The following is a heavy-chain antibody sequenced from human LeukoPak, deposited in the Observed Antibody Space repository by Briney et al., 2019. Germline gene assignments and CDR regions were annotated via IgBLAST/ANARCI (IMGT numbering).Heavy chain of an antibody. CDR2: MSYRGTT. CDR3: ARAPIVFSAFHNWFHS. D-gene: IGHD2-15*01. Sequence: SETLSLTCTVTGDSISSDSHFWGWIRQPPGKGLEYIASMSYRGTTYHNPSLQSRVTISLDTSRNQFSLKLRSVTAADTAVYYCARAPIVFSAFHNWFHSWGQGTPVSVSS. CDR1: GDSISSDSHF. V-gene: IGHV4-39*07. J-gene: IGHJ5*01.